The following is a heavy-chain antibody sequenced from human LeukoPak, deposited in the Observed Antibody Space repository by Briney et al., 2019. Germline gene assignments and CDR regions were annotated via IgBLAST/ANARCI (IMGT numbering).Heavy chain of an antibody. CDR1: GFAFSSYS. CDR3: ARDYDSSGLDAFDI. D-gene: IGHD3-22*01. V-gene: IGHV3-21*01. Sequence: GGSLRLSCAASGFAFSSYSMNWVRQAPGKGLEWVSSISSSSSYIYYADSVKGRFTISRDNAKNSLYLQMNSLRAEDTAVYYCARDYDSSGLDAFDIWGQGTMVTVSS. CDR2: ISSSSSYI. J-gene: IGHJ3*02.